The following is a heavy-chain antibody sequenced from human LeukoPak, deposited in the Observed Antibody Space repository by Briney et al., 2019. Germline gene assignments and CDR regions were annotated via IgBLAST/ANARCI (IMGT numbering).Heavy chain of an antibody. CDR3: ARGHGRVVVPGL. D-gene: IGHD2-2*01. V-gene: IGHV4-34*01. CDR2: INHSGST. Sequence: SETLSLTCAVYGGSFSGYYWSCIRQPPGKGLEWIGEINHSGSTNYNPSLKSRVTISVDTSKNQFSLKLSSVTAADTAVYYCARGHGRVVVPGLWAQGTLVTVSS. J-gene: IGHJ4*02. CDR1: GGSFSGYY.